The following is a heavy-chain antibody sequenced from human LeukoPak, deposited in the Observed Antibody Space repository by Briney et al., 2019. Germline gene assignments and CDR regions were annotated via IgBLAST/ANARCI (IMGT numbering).Heavy chain of an antibody. CDR3: ASGGGWVFFN. CDR2: INSDGSEK. D-gene: IGHD6-19*01. V-gene: IGHV3-7*01. Sequence: GGSLRLSWAASGFPFTSHWLSWFRQSPGRGLEWVAHINSDGSEKNYVDSVKGRFTISRDNARNSQFLQMNSLRAEDTAVYYCASGGGWVFFNWGQGTLVTVSS. J-gene: IGHJ4*02. CDR1: GFPFTSHW.